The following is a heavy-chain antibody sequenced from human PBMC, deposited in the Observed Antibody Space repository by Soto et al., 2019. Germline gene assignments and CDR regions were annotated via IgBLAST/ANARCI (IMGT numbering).Heavy chain of an antibody. CDR1: GGTFSSYA. V-gene: IGHV1-69*01. CDR3: ARNDLGYCSSTSCYFRWFDP. D-gene: IGHD2-2*01. CDR2: IIPIFGTA. J-gene: IGHJ5*02. Sequence: QVQLVQSGAEVKKPGSSVKVSCKASGGTFSSYAISWVRQDPGQGLEWMGGIIPIFGTANYAQKFQGRVTITADESTSTAYMELSSLRSEDTAVYYCARNDLGYCSSTSCYFRWFDPWGQGTLVTVSS.